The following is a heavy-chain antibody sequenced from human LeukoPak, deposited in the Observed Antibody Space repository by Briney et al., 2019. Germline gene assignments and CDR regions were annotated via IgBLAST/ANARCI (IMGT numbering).Heavy chain of an antibody. J-gene: IGHJ4*02. CDR3: ARGGSCSGGNCKYTRKEIGY. Sequence: PGGSLRLSCAASGFTLSNYWMHWVRQAPGKGLVWVSRINIDVSITTYADSVKGRFTISRDNAKNTLYLHMNSLRADDPAVYYCARGGSCSGGNCKYTRKEIGYWGQGTLVTVSS. V-gene: IGHV3-74*01. CDR2: INIDVSIT. D-gene: IGHD2-15*01. CDR1: GFTLSNYW.